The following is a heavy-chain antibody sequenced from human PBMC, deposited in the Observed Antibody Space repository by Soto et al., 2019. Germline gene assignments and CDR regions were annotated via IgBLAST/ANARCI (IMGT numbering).Heavy chain of an antibody. J-gene: IGHJ5*02. CDR1: GGSVSNGSNY. CDR3: ARGPIVVVPAPDNWFDP. CDR2: IYYSGRT. V-gene: IGHV4-61*01. D-gene: IGHD2-2*01. Sequence: SLTCTVSGGSVSNGSNYWSWIRQPSGHGLEWIGYIYYSGRTHYTPSLKSRVTISVDTSKSQFSLNLSSVTAADTAVYYWARGPIVVVPAPDNWFDPGGQGTLVTVSS.